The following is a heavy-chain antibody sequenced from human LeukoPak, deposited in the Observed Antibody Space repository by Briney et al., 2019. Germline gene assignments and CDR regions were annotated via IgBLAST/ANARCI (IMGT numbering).Heavy chain of an antibody. CDR1: GGSISSGVYS. CDR2: IYHSGST. V-gene: IGHV4-30-2*01. CDR3: ARAHSIASYYYGVDV. Sequence: SETLSLTCVVSGGSISSGVYSWNWIRQPPGKGLEWIGNIYHSGSTYYNPSLKSRVTMSVDRSKNQFSLNLTSVTAADTAVYYCARAHSIASYYYGVDVWGQGTTVTVSS. J-gene: IGHJ6*02. D-gene: IGHD2/OR15-2a*01.